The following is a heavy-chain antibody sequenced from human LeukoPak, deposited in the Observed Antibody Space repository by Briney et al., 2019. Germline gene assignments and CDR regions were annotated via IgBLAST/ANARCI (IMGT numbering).Heavy chain of an antibody. CDR1: GFTFNNYE. CDR3: AREGRMGTADAFDV. D-gene: IGHD1-14*01. CDR2: VGIAGDT. Sequence: GGSLRLSCAASGFTFNNYEMHWVRQTAGKGLEWVSAVGIAGDTFYAGSVKGRFSISRDNAESSLFPQMNSLRAGDTAVYCAREGRMGTADAFDVWGQGTMVTVSS. V-gene: IGHV3-13*01. J-gene: IGHJ3*01.